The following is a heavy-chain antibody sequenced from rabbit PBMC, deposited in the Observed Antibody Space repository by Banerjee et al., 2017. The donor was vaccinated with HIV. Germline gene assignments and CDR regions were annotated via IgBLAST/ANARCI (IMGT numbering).Heavy chain of an antibody. V-gene: IGHV1S40*01. CDR1: GFSFSSSYW. J-gene: IGHJ4*01. Sequence: QSLEESGGDLVKPGASLTLTCTASGFSFSSSYWICWVRQAPGKGLEWIACIDAGSSGSTSYASWAKGRFTISKTSSTTVTLQMTSLTAADTATYFCARDESYAAYDNAFDLWGQGTLVTVS. CDR2: IDAGSSGST. CDR3: ARDESYAAYDNAFDL. D-gene: IGHD4-2*01.